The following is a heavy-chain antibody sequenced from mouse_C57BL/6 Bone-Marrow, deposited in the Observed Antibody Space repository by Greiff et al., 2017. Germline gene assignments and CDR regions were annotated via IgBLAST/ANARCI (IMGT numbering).Heavy chain of an antibody. J-gene: IGHJ2*01. CDR3: ARRSGFITTVVGGVDY. Sequence: VQLQQSGAELARPGASVKLSCKASGYTFTSYGISWVKQRTGQGLEWIGELYPRSGNTYYNEKFKGKATLTADKSSSTAYMELRSLTSEDSAVYFCARRSGFITTVVGGVDYWGQGTTLTVSS. CDR1: GYTFTSYG. D-gene: IGHD1-1*01. V-gene: IGHV1-81*01. CDR2: LYPRSGNT.